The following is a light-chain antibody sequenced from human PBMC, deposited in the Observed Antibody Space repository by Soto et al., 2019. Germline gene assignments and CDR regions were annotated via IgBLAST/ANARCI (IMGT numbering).Light chain of an antibody. CDR3: SSYTTIKTVI. V-gene: IGLV2-14*03. CDR1: SSDVGAYNY. CDR2: DVT. Sequence: QSALAQPASVSGSPGQSITSSCTGTSSDVGAYNYVSWYNQHHPCKAPELIIYDVTDRPSGVSTRFSGSKSGNTASLTISGLQAEDEGDYYCSSYTTIKTVIFGGGTKLTVL. J-gene: IGLJ2*01.